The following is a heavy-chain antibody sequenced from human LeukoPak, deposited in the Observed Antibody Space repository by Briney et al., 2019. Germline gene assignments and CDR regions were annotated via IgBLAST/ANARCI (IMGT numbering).Heavy chain of an antibody. V-gene: IGHV3-43*02. J-gene: IGHJ4*02. Sequence: GGSLRLSCAASGFTFVDYGMHWVRQAPGKALEWVSLIKADGSTTYYADSERGRFTISRDNSKNYLYLQMNSLRTEDTALYYCAKDRPVVSYWGQGTLVTVSS. CDR1: GFTFVDYG. CDR3: AKDRPVVSY. D-gene: IGHD4-23*01. CDR2: IKADGSTT.